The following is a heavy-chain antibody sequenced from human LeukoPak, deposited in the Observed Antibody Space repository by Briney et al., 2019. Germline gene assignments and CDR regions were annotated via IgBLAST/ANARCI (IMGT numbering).Heavy chain of an antibody. CDR3: ARGHYYDSSGYAFDI. D-gene: IGHD3-22*01. CDR1: GGSLCSGGYS. V-gene: IGHV4-30-2*01. CDR2: IYHSGST. J-gene: IGHJ3*02. Sequence: SQTLTLTCAVSGGSLCSGGYSWSWIRQPPGKGLEWIGYIYHSGSTYYNPSLKSRVTISVDRSKNQFSLKLSSVTAADTAVYYCARGHYYDSSGYAFDIWGQGTMVTVSS.